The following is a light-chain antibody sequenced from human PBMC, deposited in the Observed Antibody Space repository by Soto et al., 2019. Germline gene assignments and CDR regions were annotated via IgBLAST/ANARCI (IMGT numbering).Light chain of an antibody. V-gene: IGKV4-1*01. CDR1: QSVLYSSNNKNY. J-gene: IGKJ3*01. Sequence: DIVMTQSPDSLAVSLGERATINCKSSQSVLYSSNNKNYLAWYQQRPGQPPRLLIYWASTRESGVPDRFSGSGSGTDFTLTISSLQAEDLAVYYCQQYNTTPLTFGPGTKVDIK. CDR2: WAS. CDR3: QQYNTTPLT.